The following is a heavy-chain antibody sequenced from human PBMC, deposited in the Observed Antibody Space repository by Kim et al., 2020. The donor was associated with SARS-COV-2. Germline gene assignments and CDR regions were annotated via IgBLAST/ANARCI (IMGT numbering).Heavy chain of an antibody. CDR1: GYSFTSYW. V-gene: IGHV5-51*01. D-gene: IGHD3-10*01. CDR3: ARRGYFYGSGSYLFDY. CDR2: IYPGESDT. J-gene: IGHJ4*02. Sequence: GESLKISCKGSGYSFTSYWIGWVRQMPGKGLEWMGIIYPGESDTRYSPSFQGQVTISADKSISTAYLQWSSLKASDTAMYYCARRGYFYGSGSYLFDYWGQGTLVTVSS.